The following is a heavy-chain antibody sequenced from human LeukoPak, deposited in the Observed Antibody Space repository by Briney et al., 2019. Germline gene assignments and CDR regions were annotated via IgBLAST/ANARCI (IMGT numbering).Heavy chain of an antibody. CDR3: ARERARTVYFDY. CDR2: IYYSGST. V-gene: IGHV4-59*12. J-gene: IGHJ4*02. Sequence: SETLSLTCTVSGGSISSYYWSWIRQPPGKGLEWIGYIYYSGSTNYNPSLKSRVTISVDTSKNQFSLKLSSVTAADTAVYYCARERARTVYFDYWGQGTLVTVSS. CDR1: GGSISSYY.